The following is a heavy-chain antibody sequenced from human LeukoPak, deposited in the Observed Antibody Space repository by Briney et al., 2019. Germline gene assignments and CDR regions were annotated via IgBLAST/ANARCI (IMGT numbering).Heavy chain of an antibody. CDR3: ARQTTVTTKWYFDL. Sequence: PGRSLRLSCAASGFTFSSYGMHWVRQAPGKGLEGVAVIWYDGSNKYYADSVKGRFTISRDNSKNTLYLQMNSLRAEDTAVYYCARQTTVTTKWYFDLWGRGTLVTVSS. J-gene: IGHJ2*01. V-gene: IGHV3-33*01. CDR2: IWYDGSNK. D-gene: IGHD4-17*01. CDR1: GFTFSSYG.